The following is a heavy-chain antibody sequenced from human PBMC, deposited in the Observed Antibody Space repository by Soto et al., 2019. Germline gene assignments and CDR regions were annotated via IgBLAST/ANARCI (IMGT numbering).Heavy chain of an antibody. CDR2: TSTSGSTR. CDR1: GFTFSDHY. D-gene: IGHD3-22*01. CDR3: ARGLLVYYYDSSDYPFDY. J-gene: IGHJ4*02. V-gene: IGHV3-11*01. Sequence: QAQLVESGGGLVRPGGSVRLSCSASGFTFSDHYMSWIRPAPGKWLELVSYTSTSGSTRYYADSVKDRFTISRDNAKNTLSLQMNSLRAADTAVYYCARGLLVYYYDSSDYPFDYWGQGTLVTASS.